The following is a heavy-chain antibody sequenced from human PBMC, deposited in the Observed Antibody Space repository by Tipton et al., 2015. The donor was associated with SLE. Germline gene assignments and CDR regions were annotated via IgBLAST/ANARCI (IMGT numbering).Heavy chain of an antibody. V-gene: IGHV4-34*01. CDR3: ARESHRGAAAGTGEGNWFDP. CDR1: GGSFSGYY. J-gene: IGHJ5*02. CDR2: INHSGST. D-gene: IGHD6-13*01. Sequence: TLSLTCAVYGGSFSGYYWSWIRQPPGKGLEWIGEINHSGSTNYNPSLKSRVTTSVDTSKNQFSLKLSSVTAADTAVYYCARESHRGAAAGTGEGNWFDPWGQGTLVTVSS.